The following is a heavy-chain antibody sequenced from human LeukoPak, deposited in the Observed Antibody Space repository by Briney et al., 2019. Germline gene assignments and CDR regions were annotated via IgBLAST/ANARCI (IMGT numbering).Heavy chain of an antibody. CDR1: GGTFSSYA. J-gene: IGHJ4*02. Sequence: SVKVSCKASGGTFSSYAISWVRQAPGQVLEWMGRIIPILGIANYAQKFQGRVTITADKSTSTAYMELSSPRSEDTAVYYCARKYRIYGEDDYWGQGTLVTVSS. CDR2: IIPILGIA. V-gene: IGHV1-69*04. CDR3: ARKYRIYGEDDY. D-gene: IGHD1-14*01.